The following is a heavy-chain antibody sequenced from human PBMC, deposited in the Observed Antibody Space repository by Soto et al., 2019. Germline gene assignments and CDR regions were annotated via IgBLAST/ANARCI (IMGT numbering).Heavy chain of an antibody. CDR1: GGSISSSSYY. J-gene: IGHJ5*02. CDR2: FYYSGST. V-gene: IGHV4-39*01. Sequence: PSETLSLICTVSGGSISSSSYYWGWIRQPPGKGLEWIGSFYYSGSTYYNPSLKSRVTISVDTSKNQFSLKLTSVTAADTAVYYCARQRRAGAAPHWFDPWGQGILVTVSS. CDR3: ARQRRAGAAPHWFDP. D-gene: IGHD6-19*01.